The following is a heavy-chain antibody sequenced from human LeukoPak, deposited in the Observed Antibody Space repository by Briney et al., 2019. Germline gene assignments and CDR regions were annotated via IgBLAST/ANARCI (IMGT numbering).Heavy chain of an antibody. CDR3: ARDGLYDCGGIGDYYYYYMDV. CDR1: GGSISSGSYY. CDR2: IYTSGST. D-gene: IGHD4-23*01. V-gene: IGHV4-61*02. J-gene: IGHJ6*03. Sequence: TSQTLSLTCTVSGGSISSGSYYWSWIRQPAGKGLEWIGRIYTSGSTNYNPSLKSRVTISVDTSKNQFSLKLSSVTAADTAVYYCARDGLYDCGGIGDYYYYYMDVWGKGTTVTVSS.